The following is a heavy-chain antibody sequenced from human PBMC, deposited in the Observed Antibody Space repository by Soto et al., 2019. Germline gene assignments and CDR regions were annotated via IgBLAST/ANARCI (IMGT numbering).Heavy chain of an antibody. CDR2: INAGNGNT. CDR3: AREGVDCSGGSCSNRGSDYYYYYGMDV. V-gene: IGHV1-3*01. D-gene: IGHD2-15*01. Sequence: GASVKVSCKASGYTFASYAMHWVRQAPGQRLEWMGWINAGNGNTKYSQKFQGRVTITRDTSASTAYMELSSLRSEDTAVYYCAREGVDCSGGSCSNRGSDYYYYYGMDVWGQGTTVTVSS. CDR1: GYTFASYA. J-gene: IGHJ6*02.